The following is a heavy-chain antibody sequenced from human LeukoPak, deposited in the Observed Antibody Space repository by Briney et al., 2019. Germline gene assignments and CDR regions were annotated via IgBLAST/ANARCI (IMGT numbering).Heavy chain of an antibody. CDR1: GFAFSSYV. Sequence: GGSLRLSCAASGFAFSSYVMSWVRQAPGKGLEWVSTFTAGDGRTVYANSVKGRLTISRDNPKNTLYLQMNSLRADDTALYYCAKGGPELEVLFDSWGQGALVTVSS. D-gene: IGHD1-1*01. CDR2: FTAGDGRT. V-gene: IGHV3-23*01. J-gene: IGHJ4*02. CDR3: AKGGPELEVLFDS.